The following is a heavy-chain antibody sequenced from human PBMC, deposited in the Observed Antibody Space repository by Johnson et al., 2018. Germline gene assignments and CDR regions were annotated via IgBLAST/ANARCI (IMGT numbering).Heavy chain of an antibody. CDR2: INWTGGTT. Sequence: QVRLVESGGGVVPAGMSLGLSCAASGFTFNNYGLHWVRQAPGQGLEWVSGINWTGGTTGYADSVMGRFTSSRDNSKNTLYLQIHSLRAEDSAVYYCVASYSSGWSPHGMDVWGQGTTVTVSS. CDR1: GFTFNNYG. J-gene: IGHJ6*02. V-gene: IGHV3-NL1*01. CDR3: VASYSSGWSPHGMDV. D-gene: IGHD6-19*01.